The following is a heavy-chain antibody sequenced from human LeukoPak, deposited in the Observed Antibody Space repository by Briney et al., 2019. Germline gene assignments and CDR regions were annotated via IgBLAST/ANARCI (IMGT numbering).Heavy chain of an antibody. J-gene: IGHJ3*02. CDR1: VFTFTSYG. CDR2: ISYDGSNK. V-gene: IGHV3-30*18. Sequence: PGGSLRLSCAASVFTFTSYGVHWARQAPAKGLAWVAVISYDGSNKYFADSVNGRFTISRDNSKNTLYLQMNSLRAEDTAVYYCAKDSGIAVAGTLRAFDIWGQGTMVTVSS. CDR3: AKDSGIAVAGTLRAFDI. D-gene: IGHD6-19*01.